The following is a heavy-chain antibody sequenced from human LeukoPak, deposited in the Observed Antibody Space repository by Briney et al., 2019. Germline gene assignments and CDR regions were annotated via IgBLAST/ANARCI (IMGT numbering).Heavy chain of an antibody. D-gene: IGHD4-17*01. J-gene: IGHJ6*02. CDR3: ARSYGDPTHYYGKDV. CDR2: ISAYTGST. CDR1: GYTFSNYG. Sequence: ASVKVSCKASGYTFSNYGISWVRQAPGQGLEWMGWISAYTGSTNYAQKFQGRVTMTTDTSTSTAYMELRSLRSDDTAVFYCARSYGDPTHYYGKDVWGQGTTVTVSS. V-gene: IGHV1-18*01.